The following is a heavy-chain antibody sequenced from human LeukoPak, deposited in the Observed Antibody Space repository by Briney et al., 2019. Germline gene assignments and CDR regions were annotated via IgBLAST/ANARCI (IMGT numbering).Heavy chain of an antibody. CDR1: GGSISSYY. J-gene: IGHJ1*01. V-gene: IGHV4-59*01. CDR3: AAAKGLEYCSSTSCGLQH. D-gene: IGHD2-2*01. CDR2: IYYSGST. Sequence: SETLSLTCTVSGGSISSYYGSWIRQPPGEGLEWIGYIYYSGSTNYNPSLKSRVTISVDTSKNQFSLKLSSVTAADTAVYYCAAAKGLEYCSSTSCGLQHWGQGTLVTVSS.